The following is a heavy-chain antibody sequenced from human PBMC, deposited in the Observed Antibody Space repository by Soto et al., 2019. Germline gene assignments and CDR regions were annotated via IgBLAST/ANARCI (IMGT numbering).Heavy chain of an antibody. CDR3: ARGGGSTKVDY. D-gene: IGHD2-2*01. CDR1: GGSITSSGYY. J-gene: IGHJ4*02. CDR2: TSNSGST. Sequence: QVQLQESGPGLVKPSQTLSLTCTVSGGSITSSGYYWSWIRQHPGEGLEWIGFTSNSGSTSYNPSLTSRVTISVDPSSNQFSLNLKSVTAAATAVYYCARGGGSTKVDYWGQGTLVTVSP. V-gene: IGHV4-31*03.